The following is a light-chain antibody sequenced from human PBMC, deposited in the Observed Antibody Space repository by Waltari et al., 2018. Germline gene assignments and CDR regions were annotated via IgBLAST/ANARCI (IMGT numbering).Light chain of an antibody. CDR1: QSLLCNSMKKTF. Sequence: DIEMTQSPDSLAVSLGERATIHCKSSQSLLCNSMKKTFLTWYQKRAGQPPTLLIYWAFXXXXXXXXXXXAXXSXTXXTLTINSLQAEXXXXXXCQQYSQTPWTFGQGTEVEIK. V-gene: IGKV4-1*01. J-gene: IGKJ1*01. CDR3: QQYSQTPWT. CDR2: WAF.